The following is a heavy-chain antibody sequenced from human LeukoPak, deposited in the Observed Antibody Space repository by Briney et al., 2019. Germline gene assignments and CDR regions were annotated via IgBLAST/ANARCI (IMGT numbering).Heavy chain of an antibody. J-gene: IGHJ4*02. V-gene: IGHV3-74*03. D-gene: IGHD3-9*01. CDR2: IKTDGSYT. Sequence: GGSLRLSCAASGFTFSTYWMHWVRQAPGKGLVWVSRIKTDGSYTKYADSVKGRFTVSRDNAKNTLYLQMNSLRAEDTSVYYCARGTGYCIDLLDYWGQGTLVTVSS. CDR3: ARGTGYCIDLLDY. CDR1: GFTFSTYW.